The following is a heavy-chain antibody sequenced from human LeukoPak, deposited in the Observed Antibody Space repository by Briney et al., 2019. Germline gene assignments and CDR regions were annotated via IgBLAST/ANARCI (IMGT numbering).Heavy chain of an antibody. CDR3: AREPGIAAADHFDY. CDR1: GGSISSSSYY. J-gene: IGHJ4*02. Sequence: PSETLSLTCTVSGGSISSSSYYWGWIRQPPGKGLEWIGSIYYSGSTYYNPSFKSRVTISVDTSKNQFSLKLSSVTAADTAVYYCAREPGIAAADHFDYWGQGTLVTVSS. V-gene: IGHV4-39*02. D-gene: IGHD6-13*01. CDR2: IYYSGST.